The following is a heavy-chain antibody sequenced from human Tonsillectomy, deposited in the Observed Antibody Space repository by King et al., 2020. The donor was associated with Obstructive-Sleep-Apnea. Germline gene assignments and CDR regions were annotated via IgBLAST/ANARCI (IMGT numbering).Heavy chain of an antibody. D-gene: IGHD4-17*01. CDR1: GFTVSSNY. CDR2: IYSGGST. Sequence: VQLVESGGGLVQPGGSLRLSCAASGFTVSSNYMSWVRQAPGKGLEWVSVIYSGGSTYYADSWKGRLTISRDNSKNTLYLQMNSLRAEDTAVYYCARGDYGDYSPPGTWGQGTLVTVSS. J-gene: IGHJ4*02. CDR3: ARGDYGDYSPPGT. V-gene: IGHV3-66*01.